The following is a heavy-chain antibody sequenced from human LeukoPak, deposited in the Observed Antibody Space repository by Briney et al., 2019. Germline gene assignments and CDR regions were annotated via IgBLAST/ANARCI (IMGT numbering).Heavy chain of an antibody. CDR1: GYTFTSYG. V-gene: IGHV1-18*01. CDR2: SSAYNGST. CDR3: ARGGYGDFIDY. Sequence: ASVKVSCKASGYTFTSYGISWVRQAPGQGLEWMGWSSAYNGSTNSAQKFQGRVTMTRNTSISTAYMELSRLRSEDTAVYCCARGGYGDFIDYWGQGTLVTVSS. D-gene: IGHD4-17*01. J-gene: IGHJ4*02.